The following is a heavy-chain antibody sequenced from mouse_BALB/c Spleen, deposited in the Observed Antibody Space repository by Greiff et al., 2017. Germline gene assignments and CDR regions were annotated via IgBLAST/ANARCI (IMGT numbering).Heavy chain of an antibody. V-gene: IGHV1-7*01. D-gene: IGHD2-4*01. CDR1: GYTFTSYW. CDR3: ARDDYGGFSFAY. Sequence: QVQLQQSGAELAKPGASVKMSCKASGYTFTSYWMHWVKQRPGQGLEWIGYINPSTGYTEYNQKFKDKATLTADKSSSTAYMQLSSLTSEDSAVYYCARDDYGGFSFAYWGQGTLVTVSA. CDR2: INPSTGYT. J-gene: IGHJ3*01.